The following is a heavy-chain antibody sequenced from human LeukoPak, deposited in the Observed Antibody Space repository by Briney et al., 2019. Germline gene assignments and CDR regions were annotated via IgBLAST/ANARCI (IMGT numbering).Heavy chain of an antibody. CDR3: ASSKTNGDSSGWYAWFDP. V-gene: IGHV4-61*05. Sequence: PSETLSLTCTVSGGSISSSSYYWGWVRQPPGKGLEWIGYIYYSGYTNYNPSLKSRVTISVDTSKNQFSLKLSSVTAADTAVYYCASSKTNGDSSGWYAWFDPWGQGTLVTVSS. J-gene: IGHJ5*02. CDR1: GGSISSSSYY. CDR2: IYYSGYT. D-gene: IGHD6-19*01.